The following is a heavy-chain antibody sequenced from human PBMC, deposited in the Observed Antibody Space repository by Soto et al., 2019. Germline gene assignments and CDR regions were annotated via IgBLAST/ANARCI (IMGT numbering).Heavy chain of an antibody. CDR3: ARDLLEYCIGGACCSDAFDI. CDR2: ISGDSGYL. D-gene: IGHD2-15*01. V-gene: IGHV3-21*01. J-gene: IGHJ3*02. Sequence: GGSLRLSCAASGFTFSSYSMNWVRQAPGKGLEWVSSISGDSGYLYYADTEKGRFTNSRDYGKNSQHLQMNSLRAEETAVYYIARDLLEYCIGGACCSDAFDIWGQGTMVTVSS. CDR1: GFTFSSYS.